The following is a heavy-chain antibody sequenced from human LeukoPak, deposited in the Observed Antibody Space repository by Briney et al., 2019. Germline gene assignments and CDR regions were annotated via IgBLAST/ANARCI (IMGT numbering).Heavy chain of an antibody. Sequence: PSETLSLTCAVYGGSFSGYYWSWIRQPPGKGLEWIGEINHSGSTNYNPSLKSRVTISVDTSKNQFSLKLSSVTAADTAVYYCASTTRALDTAMVPRVYNWFDPWGQGTLVTVSS. J-gene: IGHJ5*02. CDR1: GGSFSGYY. CDR3: ASTTRALDTAMVPRVYNWFDP. D-gene: IGHD5-18*01. V-gene: IGHV4-34*01. CDR2: INHSGST.